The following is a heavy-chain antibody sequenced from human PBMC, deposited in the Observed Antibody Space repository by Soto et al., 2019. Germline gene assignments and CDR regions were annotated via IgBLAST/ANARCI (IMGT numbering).Heavy chain of an antibody. CDR2: ISTYNGNT. CDR1: GYTFTSYG. J-gene: IGHJ6*02. V-gene: IGHV1-18*01. D-gene: IGHD2-8*01. Sequence: ASVKVSCKASGYTFTSYGISWVRQAPGQGLEWMGWISTYNGNTNYAQKLQGRVTMTTDTSTSTAYMELRSLRSDDTAVYYCARDVIGYCTNGVCPHYYYYGMDVWGQGTTVTAP. CDR3: ARDVIGYCTNGVCPHYYYYGMDV.